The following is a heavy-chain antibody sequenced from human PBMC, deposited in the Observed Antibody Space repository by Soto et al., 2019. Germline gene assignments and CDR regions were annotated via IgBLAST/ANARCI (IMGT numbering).Heavy chain of an antibody. CDR3: ARGHRSTWYAVDR. V-gene: IGHV1-46*01. D-gene: IGHD6-13*01. J-gene: IGHJ5*02. CDR2: INPSGGRA. Sequence: GASVKVSCKTSGYIFTGSYIHWVRLAPGQGLEWMGGINPSGGRATYPQKFLGRVTLIRDTSSNTVEMELSSLRSEDTALYFCARGHRSTWYAVDRWGQGTQVTVSS. CDR1: GYIFTGSY.